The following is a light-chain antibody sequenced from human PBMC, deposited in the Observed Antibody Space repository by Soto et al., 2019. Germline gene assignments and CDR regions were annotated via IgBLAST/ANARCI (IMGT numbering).Light chain of an antibody. V-gene: IGLV2-8*01. Sequence: QSVPTQPPSASGSPGESVTISCTGSGSDVGFYNYVSWYQQHPGKVPKLIIYEVTKRPSGVPDRFSGSKSGNTAALTVSGLQAEDEADYYCSSYAGTNNHHAFGTGTKLTVL. J-gene: IGLJ1*01. CDR1: GSDVGFYNY. CDR3: SSYAGTNNHHA. CDR2: EVT.